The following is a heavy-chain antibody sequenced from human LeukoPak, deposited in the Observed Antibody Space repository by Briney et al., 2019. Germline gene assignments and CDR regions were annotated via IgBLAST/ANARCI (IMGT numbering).Heavy chain of an antibody. Sequence: SETLALTCIVSGVSISNYYWSWIRQPPGKGLEWIGYVYSGRTSYNPYLKGRVSISADMPKNQFSLKLTSVTAADTAVYYCARGYFYWGQGALVTVSS. CDR2: VYSGRT. CDR1: GVSISNYY. J-gene: IGHJ4*02. D-gene: IGHD3-9*01. CDR3: ARGYFY. V-gene: IGHV4-4*08.